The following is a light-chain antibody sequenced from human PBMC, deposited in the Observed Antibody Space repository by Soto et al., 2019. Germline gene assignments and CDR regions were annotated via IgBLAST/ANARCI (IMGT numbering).Light chain of an antibody. J-gene: IGLJ3*02. CDR2: EVS. CDR1: SSDVGGYIY. V-gene: IGLV2-14*01. CDR3: SSYTSTLRVV. Sequence: QSARTQPASVSGSPGQSITISCTGTSSDVGGYIYVSWYQQHPGKAPKLMIYEVSNRPSGVSNRFSGSKSGNTASLTISGLQAEDESDYYCSSYTSTLRVVFGGGTKLTVL.